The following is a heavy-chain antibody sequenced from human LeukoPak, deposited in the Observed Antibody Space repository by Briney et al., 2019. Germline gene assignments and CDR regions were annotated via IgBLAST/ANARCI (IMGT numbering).Heavy chain of an antibody. D-gene: IGHD6-13*01. J-gene: IGHJ6*02. CDR1: GYTFTSYG. V-gene: IGHV1-18*01. CDR2: ISAYNGNT. CDR3: AREALSWQLVPYYYYGMDV. Sequence: ASVKVSCKASGYTFTSYGISWVRQAPGQGLEWMGWISAYNGNTNYAQKLQGRVTMTTDTSTSTAYMELWSLRSDDTSVYYCAREALSWQLVPYYYYGMDVWGQGTTVTVSS.